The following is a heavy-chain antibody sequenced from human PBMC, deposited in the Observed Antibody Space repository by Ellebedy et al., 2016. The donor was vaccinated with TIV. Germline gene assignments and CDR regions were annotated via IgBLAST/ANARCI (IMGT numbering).Heavy chain of an antibody. CDR1: GDSITFYY. Sequence: MPSETLSLTCSVSGDSITFYYCTWIRQVPGKGLEWIGYLSHSGRTSYNPSLESRVTISSDTSKNQFSLKLTSVTAADTAVYYCARQLEGGVAANWFDPWGQGILVTVSS. CDR2: LSHSGRT. V-gene: IGHV4-59*01. J-gene: IGHJ5*02. D-gene: IGHD1-1*01. CDR3: ARQLEGGVAANWFDP.